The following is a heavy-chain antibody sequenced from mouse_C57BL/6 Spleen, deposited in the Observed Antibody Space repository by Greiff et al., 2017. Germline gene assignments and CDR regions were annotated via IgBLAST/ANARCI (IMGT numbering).Heavy chain of an antibody. D-gene: IGHD4-1*01. J-gene: IGHJ1*03. CDR3: ARSGGNWDWYLDV. CDR1: GYTFTSYW. CDR2: IDPSDSET. V-gene: IGHV1-52*01. Sequence: QVQLQQPGAELVRPGSSVKLSCKASGYTFTSYWMHWVKQRPIQGLEWIGNIDPSDSETHYNQKFKDKATLTVDKSSSTAYMQLSSLTSEDSAVYYCARSGGNWDWYLDVWGTGTTVTVSS.